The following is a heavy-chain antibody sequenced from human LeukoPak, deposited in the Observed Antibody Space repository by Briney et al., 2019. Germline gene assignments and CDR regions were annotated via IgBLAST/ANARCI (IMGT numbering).Heavy chain of an antibody. CDR3: ARDGAHKNHYYSYYYMDV. CDR2: IYYSGST. D-gene: IGHD3-16*01. V-gene: IGHV4-39*07. Sequence: GWVRQPPGKGLEWIGSIYYSGSTNYNPSLKSRVTISLDTSKNQFSLKLSSVTAADTAVYYCARDGAHKNHYYSYYYMDVWGKGTTVTVSS. J-gene: IGHJ6*03.